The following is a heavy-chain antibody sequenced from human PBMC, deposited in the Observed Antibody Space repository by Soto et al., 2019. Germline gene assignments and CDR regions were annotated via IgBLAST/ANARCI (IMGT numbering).Heavy chain of an antibody. CDR1: GGSISSGDYY. J-gene: IGHJ5*02. D-gene: IGHD6-13*01. CDR2: IYYSGST. V-gene: IGHV4-30-4*01. CDR3: ARVPSSSWYGSISWFDP. Sequence: SETLSLPCTVSGGSISSGDYYWSWIRQPPGKGLEWIGYIYYSGSTYYNPSLKSRVTISVDTSKNQFFLKLSSVTAADTAVYYCARVPSSSWYGSISWFDPWGQGTLVTVSS.